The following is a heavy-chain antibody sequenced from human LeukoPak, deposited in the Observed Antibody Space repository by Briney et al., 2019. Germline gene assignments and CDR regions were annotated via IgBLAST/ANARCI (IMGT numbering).Heavy chain of an antibody. V-gene: IGHV4-4*07. CDR1: GGSISSYY. D-gene: IGHD3-22*01. J-gene: IGHJ4*02. CDR3: ARERYYYDSSGYYYVLDY. Sequence: SETLSLTCTVSGGSISSYYWSWIRQPAGKGLGWIGRIYTSGSTNYNPSLKSRVTMSVDTSKNQFSLKLSSVTAADTAVYYCARERYYYDSSGYYYVLDYWGQGTLVTVSS. CDR2: IYTSGST.